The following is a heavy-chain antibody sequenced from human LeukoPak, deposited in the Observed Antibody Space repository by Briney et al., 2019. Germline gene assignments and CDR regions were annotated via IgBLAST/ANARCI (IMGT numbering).Heavy chain of an antibody. CDR1: GFTFSSYA. V-gene: IGHV3-23*01. D-gene: IGHD3-22*01. CDR2: ISGRGDTT. Sequence: GQSLRLSCAASGFTFSSYAMNWVRQAPGKGLEWVSGISGRGDTTYYADSVKGRFTISRDNSKNTLYLQMDSLRAEDTALYYCAQVWSLNYYDSSGYYYWGQGTLVTVSS. J-gene: IGHJ4*02. CDR3: AQVWSLNYYDSSGYYY.